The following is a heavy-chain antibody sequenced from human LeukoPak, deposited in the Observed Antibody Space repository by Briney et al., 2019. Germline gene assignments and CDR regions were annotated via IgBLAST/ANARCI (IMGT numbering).Heavy chain of an antibody. D-gene: IGHD2-2*02. CDR3: ARHGIVVVPAAIAPPAY. CDR1: GGSISSSSYY. CDR2: IYYSGNT. V-gene: IGHV4-39*01. Sequence: PSETLSLICTVSGGSISSSSYYWGWIRQPPGKGLEWIGSIYYSGNTFYNPSLKSRVTISVDTSKNQFSLKLSSVTAADTAVYYCARHGIVVVPAAIAPPAYWGQGTLVTVSS. J-gene: IGHJ4*02.